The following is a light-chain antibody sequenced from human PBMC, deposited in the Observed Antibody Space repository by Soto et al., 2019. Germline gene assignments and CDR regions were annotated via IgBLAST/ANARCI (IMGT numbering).Light chain of an antibody. CDR2: SAS. Sequence: DIQMPQSPASLSVSVGDRVTITCRASQSINDYLNWYLQRPGQAPKLLIRSASTLQRGVPSRFSGSGSRTEFTLTIADLQPDDFGTYYGQQSRTMPITFGHGTRLDIK. J-gene: IGKJ5*01. CDR1: QSINDY. V-gene: IGKV1-39*01. CDR3: QQSRTMPIT.